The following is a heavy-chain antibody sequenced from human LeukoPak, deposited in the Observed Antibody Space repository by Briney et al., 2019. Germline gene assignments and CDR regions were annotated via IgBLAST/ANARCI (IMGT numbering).Heavy chain of an antibody. Sequence: PGGSLRLSCAASGFTFSSYGMHWVRQAPGKGLEWVAFIRYDGSNKYYADSVKGRFTISRDNSKNTLYLQMNSLRAEDTAVYYCAKLYSSGSYYFDYWGQGTLVTVSS. D-gene: IGHD6-19*01. CDR3: AKLYSSGSYYFDY. V-gene: IGHV3-30*02. J-gene: IGHJ4*02. CDR1: GFTFSSYG. CDR2: IRYDGSNK.